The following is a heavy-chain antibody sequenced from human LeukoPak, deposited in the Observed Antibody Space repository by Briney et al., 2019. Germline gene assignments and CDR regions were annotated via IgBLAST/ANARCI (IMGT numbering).Heavy chain of an antibody. CDR1: GFTFSSYT. J-gene: IGHJ4*02. V-gene: IGHV3-23*01. CDR2: ISGSGKIT. D-gene: IGHD1-26*01. CDR3: AKAISGSFYGTDY. Sequence: PGGSLRLSCAASGFTFSSYTMSWVRQTPGEGRWWGSTISGSGKITYYADSVKGRFTISRDNSKNTLYLQMNSLSAEDTAVYYCAKAISGSFYGTDYWGQGTLVTVSS.